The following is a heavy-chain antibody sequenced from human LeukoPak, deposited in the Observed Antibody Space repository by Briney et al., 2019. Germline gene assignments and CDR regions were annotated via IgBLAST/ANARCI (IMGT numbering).Heavy chain of an antibody. V-gene: IGHV3-33*06. CDR1: GFTFSSYG. J-gene: IGHJ4*02. Sequence: GRSLRLSCAASGFTFSSYGMHWVRQAPGKGLEWVAVIWYDGSNKYYADSVKGRFTISRDNSKNTLYLQMNSLRAEDTAVYYCAKDPSRYSSSWLDHWGQGTLVTVSS. CDR3: AKDPSRYSSSWLDH. CDR2: IWYDGSNK. D-gene: IGHD6-13*01.